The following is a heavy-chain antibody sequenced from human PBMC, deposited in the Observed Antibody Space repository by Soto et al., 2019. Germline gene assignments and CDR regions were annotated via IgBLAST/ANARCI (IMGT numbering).Heavy chain of an antibody. D-gene: IGHD3-22*01. J-gene: IGHJ4*02. CDR2: ISAYNGNT. CDR1: WYTFSSHG. Sequence: ASVKVSSKAPWYTFSSHGMCWLRQAPGQAPEWMGWISAYNGNTKYAQKLQGRVTMTTDTSTSTAYMELRSLRSDDTAVYYCARDLSLDSSGRDYWGQGPLCAVSS. V-gene: IGHV1-18*04. CDR3: ARDLSLDSSGRDY.